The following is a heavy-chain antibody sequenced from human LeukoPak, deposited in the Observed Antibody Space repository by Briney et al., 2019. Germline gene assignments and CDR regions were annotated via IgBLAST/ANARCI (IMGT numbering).Heavy chain of an antibody. CDR3: ARGCSSTSCRGFDP. J-gene: IGHJ5*02. V-gene: IGHV4-4*07. Sequence: PSETLSLTCTVPGGSISSYYWSWIRQPAGKGLEWIGRIYTSGSTNYNPSLKSRVTISVDKSKNQFSLKLSSVTAADTAVYYCARGCSSTSCRGFDPWGQGTLVTVSS. CDR1: GGSISSYY. CDR2: IYTSGST. D-gene: IGHD2-2*01.